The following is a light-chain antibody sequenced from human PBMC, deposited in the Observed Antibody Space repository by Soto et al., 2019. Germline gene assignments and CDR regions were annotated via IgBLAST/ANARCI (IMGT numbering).Light chain of an antibody. CDR3: QQRSSGVT. V-gene: IGKV3-11*01. CDR1: QSVSSY. J-gene: IGKJ4*01. Sequence: EVVLTQSPATLSLSPGERATLSCRASQSVSSYLAWYQQKPGQAPRLLIYDSSNRATGIPARFSGSGSGTDFTPTISSLEPEDFAVYYCQQRSSGVTFGGGTKVEI. CDR2: DSS.